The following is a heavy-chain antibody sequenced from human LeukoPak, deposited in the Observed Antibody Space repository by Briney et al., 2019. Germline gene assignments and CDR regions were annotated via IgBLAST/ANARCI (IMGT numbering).Heavy chain of an antibody. CDR3: ARAARRYYGSGTRGYYYGMDV. Sequence: SVRVSCKASGGTFSSYAISWVRQAPGQGLEWMGRIIPILGIANYAQKFQGRVTITADKSTSTAYMELSSLRSEDTAVYYCARAARRYYGSGTRGYYYGMDVWGQGTTVTVSS. CDR2: IIPILGIA. D-gene: IGHD3-10*01. CDR1: GGTFSSYA. V-gene: IGHV1-69*04. J-gene: IGHJ6*02.